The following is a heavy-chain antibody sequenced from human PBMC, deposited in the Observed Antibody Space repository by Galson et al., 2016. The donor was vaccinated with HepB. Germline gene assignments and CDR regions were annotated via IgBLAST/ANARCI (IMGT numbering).Heavy chain of an antibody. CDR1: GFTFSSYG. V-gene: IGHV3-30*03. J-gene: IGHJ5*02. CDR3: ARDPSGQQLANWFDL. Sequence: SLRLSCAASGFTFSSYGMHWVRQAPGKGLEWAAAIFHDGSNEFYEDSAKGRFTISRDNSKNTLYLQVNSLRTEDTAVYYCARDPSGQQLANWFDLWGQGTLVTVSS. D-gene: IGHD6-13*01. CDR2: IFHDGSNE.